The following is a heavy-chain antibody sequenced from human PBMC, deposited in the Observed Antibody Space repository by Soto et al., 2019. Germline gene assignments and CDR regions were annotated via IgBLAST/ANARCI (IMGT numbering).Heavy chain of an antibody. J-gene: IGHJ2*01. V-gene: IGHV1-24*01. CDR2: FDPEDGET. Sequence: ASVKVSCKVSGYTLTELSMHWVRQAPGKGLEWMGGFDPEDGETIYAQKFQGRVTMTEDTSTDTAYMELSSLRSEDTAVYYCATPGGMVTSYWYFDLWGRGTLVTVSS. CDR3: ATPGGMVTSYWYFDL. CDR1: GYTLTELS. D-gene: IGHD4-4*01.